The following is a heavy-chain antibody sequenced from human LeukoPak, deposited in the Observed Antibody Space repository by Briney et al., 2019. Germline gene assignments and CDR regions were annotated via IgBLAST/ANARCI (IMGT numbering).Heavy chain of an antibody. CDR1: GFTFSSYS. CDR3: ARDSTAAEYFQH. CDR2: ISSSSSYI. Sequence: GGSLRLSRAASGFTFSSYSMNWVRQAPGKGLEWVSYISSSSSYIYYADSVKGRFTISRDNAKNSLYLQMNSLRAEDTAVYYCARDSTAAEYFQHWGQGTLVTVSS. D-gene: IGHD2-2*01. V-gene: IGHV3-21*01. J-gene: IGHJ1*01.